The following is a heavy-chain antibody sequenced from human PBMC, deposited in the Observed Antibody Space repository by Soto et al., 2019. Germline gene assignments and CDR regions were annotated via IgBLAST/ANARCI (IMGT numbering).Heavy chain of an antibody. Sequence: GGSLRLSCVGSGFTFDDYAMHWVRKVPGKGLEWVSGISANSGSIDYADSVRGRFTISRDNAKNSLYLQMNGLKSEDTALYYCAKAIGNQIQLDYWGPGTLVTVSS. D-gene: IGHD1-1*01. CDR1: GFTFDDYA. CDR2: ISANSGSI. J-gene: IGHJ4*02. CDR3: AKAIGNQIQLDY. V-gene: IGHV3-9*01.